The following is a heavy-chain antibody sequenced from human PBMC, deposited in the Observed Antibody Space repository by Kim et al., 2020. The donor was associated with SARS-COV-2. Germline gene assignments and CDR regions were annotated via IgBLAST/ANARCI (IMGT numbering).Heavy chain of an antibody. CDR1: GFTFSSYA. V-gene: IGHV3-23*03. J-gene: IGHJ4*02. D-gene: IGHD3-9*01. CDR2: IYSDGSGT. Sequence: GGSLRLSCAASGFTFSSYAMTWVRQAPGKGLEWVSLIYSDGSGTYYADSVKGRFTISRDNSKNTLYLQMNSLRVEDTAVYYCAKGGYDILTPLAYWGQGTLVTVSS. CDR3: AKGGYDILTPLAY.